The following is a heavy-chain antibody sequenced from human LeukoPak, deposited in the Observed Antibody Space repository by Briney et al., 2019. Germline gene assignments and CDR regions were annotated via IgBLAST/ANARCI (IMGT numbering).Heavy chain of an antibody. Sequence: GGSLRLSCAASGFTFSSYGMHWVRQAPGKGLEGVAVIWYDGSNKYYADSVKGRFTISRDNSKNTLYLQMNSLRAEDTAVYYCARDPEGEYSSGSLDYWGQGTLVTVSS. CDR3: ARDPEGEYSSGSLDY. V-gene: IGHV3-33*01. CDR1: GFTFSSYG. D-gene: IGHD6-19*01. J-gene: IGHJ4*02. CDR2: IWYDGSNK.